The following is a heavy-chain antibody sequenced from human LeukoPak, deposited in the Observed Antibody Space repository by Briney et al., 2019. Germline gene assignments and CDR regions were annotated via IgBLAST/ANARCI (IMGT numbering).Heavy chain of an antibody. Sequence: GGSLRLACAASGFTFSSYPMNWVRQAPGKGLEWVAVVWSDGTTKNYADSVKGRFTISRDSSKNTLYMQMNSLRAEDTAVYYCARGHYYTDMLTHYWVRYFDYWGQGSLVTVSS. D-gene: IGHD3-9*01. CDR2: VWSDGTTK. J-gene: IGHJ4*02. CDR1: GFTFSSYP. CDR3: ARGHYYTDMLTHYWVRYFDY. V-gene: IGHV3-33*08.